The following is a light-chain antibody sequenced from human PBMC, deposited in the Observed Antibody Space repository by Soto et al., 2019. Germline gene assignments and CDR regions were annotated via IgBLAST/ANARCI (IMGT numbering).Light chain of an antibody. J-gene: IGKJ3*01. CDR3: QQHETSPPT. Sequence: EIVLTQSPGTLYLSPGERGILSCRTSQTVNSPYLAWYQQKPGQAPRLLISGASTRATGITDRFSGSGSGTEFTLTIRRVESEDFAVYYCQQHETSPPTFGPGTKGDVK. CDR2: GAS. V-gene: IGKV3-20*01. CDR1: QTVNSPY.